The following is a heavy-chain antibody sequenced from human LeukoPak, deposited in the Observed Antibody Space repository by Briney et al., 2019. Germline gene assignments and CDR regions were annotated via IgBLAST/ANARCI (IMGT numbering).Heavy chain of an antibody. Sequence: GVSLRLSCAASGFTFVNHAMTWVRQAPGKGLEWVSAIGGNGAVTYYSDSVRGRFTISRDNSKNTLYLQMNSLRADDTAVYYCAKDDNDFWSGYPPNWGQGTLVTVSS. CDR2: IGGNGAVT. D-gene: IGHD3-3*01. V-gene: IGHV3-23*01. J-gene: IGHJ4*02. CDR3: AKDDNDFWSGYPPN. CDR1: GFTFVNHA.